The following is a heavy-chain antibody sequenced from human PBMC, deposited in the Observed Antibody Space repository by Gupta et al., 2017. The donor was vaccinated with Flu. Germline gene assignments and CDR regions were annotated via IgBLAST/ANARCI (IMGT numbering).Heavy chain of an antibody. D-gene: IGHD1-1*01. CDR2: IIPILGSP. CDR1: GFTFGSEA. Sequence: SGFTFGSEAITWVRQAPGQGLEWVGGIIPILGSPSYAQKFQGRVTISADESTSTAYMELRGLRSEDTALYFCARPFISIWNAGDDVWGQGTTVTVSS. V-gene: IGHV1-69*01. J-gene: IGHJ6*01. CDR3: ARPFISIWNAGDDV.